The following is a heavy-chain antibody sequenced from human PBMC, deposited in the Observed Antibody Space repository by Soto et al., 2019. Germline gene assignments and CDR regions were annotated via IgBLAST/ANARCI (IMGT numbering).Heavy chain of an antibody. D-gene: IGHD3-10*01. J-gene: IGHJ4*02. CDR2: INNDGSST. CDR1: GFTFSSYW. CDR3: AGGGVAGAGTYYNDY. Sequence: EVQLVESGGGLVQPGGSLRLSCAASGFTFSSYWMHWVRQAPGKGLVWVSRINNDGSSTSYADSVKGRLTISRDNAKNTLYLQVISLRAEDTAVYYCAGGGVAGAGTYYNDYWGRGTLVTVSS. V-gene: IGHV3-74*01.